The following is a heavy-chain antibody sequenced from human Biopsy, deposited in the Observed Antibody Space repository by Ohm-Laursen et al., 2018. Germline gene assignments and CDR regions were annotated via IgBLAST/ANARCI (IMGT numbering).Heavy chain of an antibody. J-gene: IGHJ4*02. V-gene: IGHV3-23*01. CDR1: GFTFSSYA. D-gene: IGHD5-24*01. CDR2: ISGSSGSI. Sequence: SLRLSCAASGFTFSSYAMSWVRQAPGKGLEWVSAISGSSGSINYADSVKGRFTISRDSSKNTLYLQMNSLRVEDTAVYYCARGPSGVATIGRGQGTLVTVSS. CDR3: ARGPSGVATIG.